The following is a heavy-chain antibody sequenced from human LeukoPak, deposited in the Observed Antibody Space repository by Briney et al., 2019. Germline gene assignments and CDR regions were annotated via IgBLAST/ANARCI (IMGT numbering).Heavy chain of an antibody. J-gene: IGHJ4*02. Sequence: GSLRLSCAASGFTFSSYCMHWVRQAPGKGLEWVAVISYDGSNKYYADSVKGRFTISRDNSKNTLYLQMNSLRAEDTAVYYCAKEGDDGYNSHFDYWGQGTLVTVSS. CDR2: ISYDGSNK. D-gene: IGHD5-24*01. V-gene: IGHV3-30*18. CDR1: GFTFSSYC. CDR3: AKEGDDGYNSHFDY.